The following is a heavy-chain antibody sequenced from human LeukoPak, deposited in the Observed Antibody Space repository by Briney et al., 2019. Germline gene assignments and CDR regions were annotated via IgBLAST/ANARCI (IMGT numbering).Heavy chain of an antibody. Sequence: SVKVSCKASGGTFSSYAISWVRQAPGQGHEWMGGIIPIFGTANYAQKFQGRVTITADESTSTAYMELSSLRFEDTAVYYCAREGVGATKRGAFDYWGQGTLVTVSS. CDR1: GGTFSSYA. V-gene: IGHV1-69*13. D-gene: IGHD1-26*01. J-gene: IGHJ4*02. CDR3: AREGVGATKRGAFDY. CDR2: IIPIFGTA.